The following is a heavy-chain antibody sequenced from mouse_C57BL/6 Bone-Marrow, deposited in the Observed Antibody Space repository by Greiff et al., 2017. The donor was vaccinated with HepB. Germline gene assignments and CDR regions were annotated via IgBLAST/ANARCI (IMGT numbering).Heavy chain of an antibody. CDR2: INPNNGGT. CDR3: ASHYGSFFAY. CDR1: GYTFTDYY. V-gene: IGHV1-26*01. D-gene: IGHD1-1*01. J-gene: IGHJ3*01. Sequence: VQLQQSGPELVKPGASVKISCKASGYTFTDYYMNWVKQSHGKSLEWIGDINPNNGGTSYNQKFKGKATLTVDKSSSTAYMELRSLTSEDSAVYYCASHYGSFFAYWGQGTLVTVSA.